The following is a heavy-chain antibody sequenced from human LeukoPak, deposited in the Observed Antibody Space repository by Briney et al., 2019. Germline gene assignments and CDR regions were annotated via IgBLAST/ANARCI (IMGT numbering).Heavy chain of an antibody. V-gene: IGHV4-59*11. CDR2: VFDSGNT. CDR3: ARSLGDDSWVALRGYYYMDV. CDR1: GGSMSGHY. Sequence: SETLSLTCSVSGGSMSGHYWSWIRQPQGKGLEWIGYVFDSGNTNYSPSLKSRVAISFDTASNHFSLKLNSVTASDSGVYFCARSLGDDSWVALRGYYYMDVWGRGTTVTVSS. D-gene: IGHD3-3*01. J-gene: IGHJ6*03.